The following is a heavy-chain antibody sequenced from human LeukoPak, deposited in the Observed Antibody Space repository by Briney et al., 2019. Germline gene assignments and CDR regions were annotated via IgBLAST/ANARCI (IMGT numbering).Heavy chain of an antibody. CDR1: GGTFSSYA. CDR2: IIPIFGTA. V-gene: IGHV1-69*13. Sequence: SVKVSCKASGGTFSSYAISWVRQAPGQGLEWMGGIIPIFGTANYAQKFQGRVTITADESTSTAYMELSSLRSEDTAVYYCARVVQLERHMDYWGQGTLVTVSS. CDR3: ARVVQLERHMDY. J-gene: IGHJ4*02. D-gene: IGHD1-1*01.